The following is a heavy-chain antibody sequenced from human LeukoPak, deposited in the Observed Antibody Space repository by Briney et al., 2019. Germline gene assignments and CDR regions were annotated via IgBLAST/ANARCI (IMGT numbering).Heavy chain of an antibody. V-gene: IGHV5-51*01. D-gene: IGHD6-19*01. J-gene: IGHJ4*02. CDR2: IYPGDPDT. Sequence: PGESLKISCKGSGYTFTNYWIGWVRQMPGKGLEWMGIIYPGDPDTRYSPSFQGQVTISADKSISTAYLQWSSLKASDNAMYYCARLSSGWHSNFDYWGQGTLVTVSS. CDR3: ARLSSGWHSNFDY. CDR1: GYTFTNYW.